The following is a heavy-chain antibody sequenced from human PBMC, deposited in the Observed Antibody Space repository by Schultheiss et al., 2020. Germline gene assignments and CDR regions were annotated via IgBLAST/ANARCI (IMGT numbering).Heavy chain of an antibody. V-gene: IGHV4-34*01. Sequence: SETLSLTCAVYGGSFRGYYWSWIRQPPGKGLEWIGEINHSGSTNYNPSLKSRVTISVDTSKNQFSLKLSSVTAADTAVYYCARGSGYSGYGRKSTRTASPFDYWGQGTLVTVSS. CDR1: GGSFRGYY. CDR2: INHSGST. D-gene: IGHD5-12*01. J-gene: IGHJ4*02. CDR3: ARGSGYSGYGRKSTRTASPFDY.